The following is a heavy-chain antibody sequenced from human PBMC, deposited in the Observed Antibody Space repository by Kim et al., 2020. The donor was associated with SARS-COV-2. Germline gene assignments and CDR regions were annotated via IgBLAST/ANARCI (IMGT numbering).Heavy chain of an antibody. CDR3: ARVYYCRSTGCYHRNYN. J-gene: IGHJ5*01. V-gene: IGHV3-30-3*01. Sequence: GGSLRLSCAASGFTFSSYAMNWVRQAPGKGLEWVAFISCDGSNKYYADSVKGRFTISRDNAKNTLYLQMNSLRAEDTAVYYCARVYYCRSTGCYHRNYN. D-gene: IGHD2-2*01. CDR1: GFTFSSYA. CDR2: ISCDGSNK.